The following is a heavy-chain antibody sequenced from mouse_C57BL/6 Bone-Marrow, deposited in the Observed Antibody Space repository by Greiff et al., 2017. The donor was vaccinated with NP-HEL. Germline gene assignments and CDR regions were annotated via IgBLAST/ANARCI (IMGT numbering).Heavy chain of an antibody. J-gene: IGHJ3*01. V-gene: IGHV5-4*01. CDR3: ARDRGDMYYGSSYAWFAY. Sequence: EVKVEESGGGLVKPGGSLKLSCAASGFTFSSYAMSWVRQTPEKRLEWVATISDGGSYTYYPDNLKGRFTISRDNAKNNLYLQMSHLTSEDTAMYYCARDRGDMYYGSSYAWFAYWGQGTLVTVSA. CDR1: GFTFSSYA. D-gene: IGHD1-1*01. CDR2: ISDGGSYT.